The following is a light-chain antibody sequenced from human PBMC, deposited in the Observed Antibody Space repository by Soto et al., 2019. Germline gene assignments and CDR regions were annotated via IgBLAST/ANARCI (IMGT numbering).Light chain of an antibody. Sequence: QSVLTQPPSASGTPGQRVTISCSGSNSNIGDNYVYWYQHLPGTAPKLLMFGNDMRPSGVPDRFSGSKFGASASLAISGLRAEDEADYYCATWDDSLSAVVFGGGTQLTVL. J-gene: IGLJ2*01. V-gene: IGLV1-47*02. CDR3: ATWDDSLSAVV. CDR2: GND. CDR1: NSNIGDNY.